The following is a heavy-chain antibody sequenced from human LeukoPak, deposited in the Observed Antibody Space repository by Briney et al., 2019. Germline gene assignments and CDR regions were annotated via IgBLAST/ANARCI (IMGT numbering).Heavy chain of an antibody. D-gene: IGHD3-3*01. CDR1: GFTFSDYY. V-gene: IGHV3-11*04. CDR2: ISSSGSTI. CDR3: ARASVLKGYTIFGVVITGFDY. J-gene: IGHJ4*02. Sequence: GGSLRLSCAASGFTFSDYYMSWIRQAPGKGLEWVSYISSSGSTIYYADSVKGRFTISRDNAKNSLYLQMSSLRAEDTAVYYCARASVLKGYTIFGVVITGFDYWGQGTLVTVSS.